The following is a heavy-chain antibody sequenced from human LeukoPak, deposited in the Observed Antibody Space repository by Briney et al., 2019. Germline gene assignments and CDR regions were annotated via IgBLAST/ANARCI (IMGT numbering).Heavy chain of an antibody. CDR3: AKDRHDGKDY. CDR1: ALTFSSYG. Sequence: GGSLRLSCAASALTFSSYGMHWVRQALGKGLEWVAFIRYDESNKYYADSVKGRFTISRDNSKNTLYLQMNSLRTEDTGVYYCAKDRHDGKDYWGQGTLVTVSS. D-gene: IGHD4-23*01. V-gene: IGHV3-30*02. CDR2: IRYDESNK. J-gene: IGHJ4*02.